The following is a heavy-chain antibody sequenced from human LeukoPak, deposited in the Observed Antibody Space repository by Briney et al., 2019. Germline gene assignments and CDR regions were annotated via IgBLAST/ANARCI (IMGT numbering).Heavy chain of an antibody. CDR1: GFTFSSYA. J-gene: IGHJ4*02. D-gene: IGHD6-19*01. Sequence: GSLRLSCAASGFTFSSYAMSWIRQPPGKGLEWIGYIYYSGSTNYNPSLKSRVTISVDTSKNQFSLKLTSVTAADTAVYYCARGVNSGYFDYCGQGTLVTVSS. CDR3: ARGVNSGYFDY. V-gene: IGHV4-59*01. CDR2: IYYSGST.